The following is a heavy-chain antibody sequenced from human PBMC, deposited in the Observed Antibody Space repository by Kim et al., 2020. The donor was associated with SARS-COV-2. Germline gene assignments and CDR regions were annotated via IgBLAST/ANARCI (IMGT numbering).Heavy chain of an antibody. CDR2: ISGSGGST. D-gene: IGHD6-13*01. CDR3: AKGVAAAGYY. J-gene: IGHJ4*02. V-gene: IGHV3-23*01. Sequence: GGSLRLSCAASGITFSSYAMSWVRQAPGKGMEWVSAISGSGGSTYYADSVKGRFTISRDNSKNTLYLQMNSLRAEDTAVYYCAKGVAAAGYYWGQGTLVTVSS. CDR1: GITFSSYA.